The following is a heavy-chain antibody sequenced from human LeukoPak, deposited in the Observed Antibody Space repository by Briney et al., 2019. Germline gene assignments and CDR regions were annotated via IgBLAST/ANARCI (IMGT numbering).Heavy chain of an antibody. V-gene: IGHV3-74*01. CDR1: GFTFSSYG. D-gene: IGHD2-2*01. J-gene: IGHJ6*02. CDR3: ARGSSTSYYYYGMDV. CDR2: INSDGSSI. Sequence: GGSLRLSCAASGFTFSSYGMHRVRQAPGKGLVWVSRINSDGSSIRNADSVKGRLTISRDNAKNTLYLQMNSLRAEDTAVYYCARGSSTSYYYYGMDVWGQGTTVTVSS.